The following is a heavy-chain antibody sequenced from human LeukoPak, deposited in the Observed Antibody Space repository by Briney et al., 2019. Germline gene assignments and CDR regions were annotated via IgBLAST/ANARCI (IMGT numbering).Heavy chain of an antibody. D-gene: IGHD5-18*01. Sequence: PGGSLRLSCAASGFTFDDYGMSWVRQAPGKGLEWVSGINWNGGSTGYADSVKGRFTISRDNAKNSLYLHMNSLRADDTAIYYCARDSNTGFFDYWGQGTLVTVSS. CDR1: GFTFDDYG. CDR2: INWNGGST. V-gene: IGHV3-20*04. J-gene: IGHJ4*02. CDR3: ARDSNTGFFDY.